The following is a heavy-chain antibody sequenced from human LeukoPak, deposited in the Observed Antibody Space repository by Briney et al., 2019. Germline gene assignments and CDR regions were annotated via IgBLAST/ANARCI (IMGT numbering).Heavy chain of an antibody. J-gene: IGHJ4*02. CDR2: INPSGGST. D-gene: IGHD3-10*01. CDR1: GYTFTSYY. CDR3: ARDYSSPLGELPLDY. Sequence: ASVKVSCKASGYTFTSYYMHWVRQAPGQGLEWMGIINPSGGSTSYAQKFQGRVTMTRDTSTSTVYMELSSLRSEDTAVYYCARDYSSPLGELPLDYWGRGTLVTVSS. V-gene: IGHV1-46*01.